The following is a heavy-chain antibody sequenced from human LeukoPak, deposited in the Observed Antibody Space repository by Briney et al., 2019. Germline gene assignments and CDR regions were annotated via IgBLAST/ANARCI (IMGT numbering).Heavy chain of an antibody. V-gene: IGHV4-4*07. Sequence: SETLSLTCTVSGGSISSYYWSWIPQPAGKGLEWIGRIYTSGSTNYNPSLKSRVTMSVDTSKNQFSLKLSSVTAADTAVYYCAGGVTIVRGTSKHFDYWGQGTLVTVSS. J-gene: IGHJ4*02. CDR2: IYTSGST. CDR1: GGSISSYY. CDR3: AGGVTIVRGTSKHFDY. D-gene: IGHD3-10*01.